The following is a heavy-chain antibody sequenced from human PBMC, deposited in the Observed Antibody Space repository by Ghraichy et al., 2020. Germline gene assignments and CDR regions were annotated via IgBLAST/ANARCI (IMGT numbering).Heavy chain of an antibody. J-gene: IGHJ4*02. CDR3: ARQIYSSGAHFDV. CDR1: GGSVSSGAYY. Sequence: SETLSLTCTVTGGSVSSGAYYWGWLRQPPGKGLEFIGSITCSGTTYDNLSFKSRITMSVDTSKNQFSLRLRSVTVADTAVYICARQIYSSGAHFDVWGQGILVTVSS. V-gene: IGHV4-39*01. D-gene: IGHD3-22*01. CDR2: ITCSGTT.